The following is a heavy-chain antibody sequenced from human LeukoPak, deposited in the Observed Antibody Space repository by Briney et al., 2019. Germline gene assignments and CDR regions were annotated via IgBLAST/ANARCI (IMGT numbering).Heavy chain of an antibody. Sequence: ASVKVSCKASGYTFTSYGISWVRQAPGQGLEWMGWISAYNGNTNYAQKLQGRVTMTTDTSTSTAYMELRSLRSDDTAVYYCARSGYSSGWSDPYYYYMDVWGKGTTVTVSS. J-gene: IGHJ6*03. CDR2: ISAYNGNT. D-gene: IGHD6-19*01. V-gene: IGHV1-18*01. CDR3: ARSGYSSGWSDPYYYYMDV. CDR1: GYTFTSYG.